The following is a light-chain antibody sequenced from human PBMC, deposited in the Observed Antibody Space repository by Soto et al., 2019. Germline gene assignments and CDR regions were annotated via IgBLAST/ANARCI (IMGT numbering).Light chain of an antibody. CDR2: RAS. V-gene: IGKV3-15*01. CDR1: QSVSSN. CDR3: QQHNNWPLT. Sequence: ETVMTQSPATLSVSPGERVTLSCRASQSVSSNLAWYQQKPGQAPRLLIYRASTRATRIPARFSGSGSRTEFTLTISSLQSEDFAVYYCQQHNNWPLTVGGGTKVEIK. J-gene: IGKJ4*01.